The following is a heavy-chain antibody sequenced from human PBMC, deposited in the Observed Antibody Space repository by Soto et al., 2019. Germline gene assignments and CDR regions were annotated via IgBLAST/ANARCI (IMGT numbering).Heavy chain of an antibody. J-gene: IGHJ6*02. CDR1: GFTFSNAW. CDR3: TTSDSSGYYFYYYYGMDV. V-gene: IGHV3-15*07. Sequence: GGSLRLSCAASGFTFSNAWMNWVRQAPGKGLEWVGRIKSKTDGGTTDYAAPVKGRFTISRDDSKNTLYLQMNSLKTEDTAVYYCTTSDSSGYYFYYYYGMDVWGQGTTVTVSS. CDR2: IKSKTDGGTT. D-gene: IGHD3-22*01.